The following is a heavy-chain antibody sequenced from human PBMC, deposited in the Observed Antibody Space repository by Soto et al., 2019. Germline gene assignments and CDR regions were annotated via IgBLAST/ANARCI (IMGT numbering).Heavy chain of an antibody. D-gene: IGHD6-19*01. V-gene: IGHV1-18*01. CDR2: ISADNGNT. CDR3: ARDLAVGLVDY. Sequence: QVQLVQSGAEVKKPGASVKVSCKASGYTFTSYGISWVRQAPGQGLEWMGWISADNGNTKSAQKLQGRVTMTTATTTSTAYMGLRSLRSDDTAVYYCARDLAVGLVDYWGQGTLVTVSS. CDR1: GYTFTSYG. J-gene: IGHJ4*02.